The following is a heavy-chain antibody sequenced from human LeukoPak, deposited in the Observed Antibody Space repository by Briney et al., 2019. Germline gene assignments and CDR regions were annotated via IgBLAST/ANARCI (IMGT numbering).Heavy chain of an antibody. CDR1: GGTFSSYA. Sequence: ASVKVSCKASGGTFSSYAISWVRQAPGQGLEWMGWISAYNGNTNYAQKLQGRVTMTTDTSTSTAYMELRSLRSDDTAVYYCARTTYYYGSGRNYVDVWGKGTTVTISS. D-gene: IGHD3-10*01. CDR2: ISAYNGNT. V-gene: IGHV1-18*01. CDR3: ARTTYYYGSGRNYVDV. J-gene: IGHJ6*03.